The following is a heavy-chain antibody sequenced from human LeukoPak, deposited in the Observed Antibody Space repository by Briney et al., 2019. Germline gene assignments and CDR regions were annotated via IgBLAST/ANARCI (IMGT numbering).Heavy chain of an antibody. CDR3: AKEETIFDYYYYGMDV. V-gene: IGHV3-30*18. D-gene: IGHD3-9*01. Sequence: GGSLRLSCAASGFTFSHYYMSWVRQAPGKGLDWVAFISYDGSNKYYADSVRGRFAISRDNSKDTLYLQMNSLRPEDTAVYYCAKEETIFDYYYYGMDVWGQGTTVTVSS. CDR2: ISYDGSNK. J-gene: IGHJ6*02. CDR1: GFTFSHYY.